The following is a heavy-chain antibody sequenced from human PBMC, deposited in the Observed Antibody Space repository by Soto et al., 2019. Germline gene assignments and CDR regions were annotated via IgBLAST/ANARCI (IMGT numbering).Heavy chain of an antibody. CDR1: GFTFSSYG. CDR3: ARDYHDFWSGYFDY. V-gene: IGHV3-33*01. J-gene: IGHJ4*02. CDR2: IWYDGSNK. D-gene: IGHD3-3*01. Sequence: PGGSLRLSCAASGFTFSSYGMHWVRQAPGKGLEWVAVIWYDGSNKYYADSVKGRFTISRDNSKNTLYLQMNSLRAEDTAVYYCARDYHDFWSGYFDYWGQGTLVTVSS.